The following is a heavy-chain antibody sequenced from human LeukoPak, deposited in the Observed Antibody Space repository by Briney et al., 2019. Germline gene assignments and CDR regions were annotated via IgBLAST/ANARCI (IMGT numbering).Heavy chain of an antibody. Sequence: ASVKVSCKASGYTFTSYDINWVRQATGQGLEWMGWMNPNSGNTGYAQKFQGRVTITRNTSISTAYMELGSLRSEDTAVYYCARGLPATMASYDYWGQGTLVTVSS. CDR1: GYTFTSYD. D-gene: IGHD2-2*01. J-gene: IGHJ4*02. CDR2: MNPNSGNT. CDR3: ARGLPATMASYDY. V-gene: IGHV1-8*03.